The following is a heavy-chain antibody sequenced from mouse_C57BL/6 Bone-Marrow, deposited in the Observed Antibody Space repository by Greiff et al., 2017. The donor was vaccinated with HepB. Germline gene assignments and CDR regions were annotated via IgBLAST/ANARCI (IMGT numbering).Heavy chain of an antibody. CDR1: GFSLTSYG. Sequence: QVQLKESGPGLVQPSQSLSITCTVSGFSLTSYGVHWVRQSPGKGLEWLGVIWSGGSTDYNAAFLSRLSISKDNSKSQVFFKMNSLQADDTAIYYCAKTAQATGAMDYWGQGTSVTVSS. V-gene: IGHV2-2*01. CDR2: IWSGGST. CDR3: AKTAQATGAMDY. D-gene: IGHD3-2*02. J-gene: IGHJ4*01.